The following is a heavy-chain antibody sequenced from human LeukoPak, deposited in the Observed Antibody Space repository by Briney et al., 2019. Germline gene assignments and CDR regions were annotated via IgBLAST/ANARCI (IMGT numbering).Heavy chain of an antibody. J-gene: IGHJ4*02. CDR1: GGSISGYY. Sequence: SETLSLTCTVSGGSISGYYWSWIRQPPGKGLEWIGYIYYSGGTNYNPSLKSRVTISVDTSKNQFSLKLTSVTAADTAVYYCARGKGVGVNPLDYWGQGTLVTVS. V-gene: IGHV4-59*01. D-gene: IGHD1-26*01. CDR2: IYYSGGT. CDR3: ARGKGVGVNPLDY.